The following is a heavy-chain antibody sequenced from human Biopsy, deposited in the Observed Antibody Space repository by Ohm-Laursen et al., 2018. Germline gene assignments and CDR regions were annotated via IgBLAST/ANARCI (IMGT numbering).Heavy chain of an antibody. J-gene: IGHJ6*02. CDR3: ARDRRGDSYMDV. CDR2: VYFTGST. V-gene: IGHV4-59*01. D-gene: IGHD2-15*01. Sequence: PGTLSLTCPVSGDSIRSYYWSWIRQTPEKGLEWIGHVYFTGSTNFNPSLKSRVTISVDTSRVRFSLTLSSVTAADTAIYYCARDRRGDSYMDVWGQGTTVTVSS. CDR1: GDSIRSYY.